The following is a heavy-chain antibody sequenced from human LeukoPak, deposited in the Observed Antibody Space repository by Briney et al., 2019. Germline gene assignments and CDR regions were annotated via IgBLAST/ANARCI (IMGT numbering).Heavy chain of an antibody. J-gene: IGHJ4*02. D-gene: IGHD5-18*01. Sequence: SVKVSCKASGGTFSSYAISWVRQAPGQGLEWMGGIIPIFGTANYAQKFQGRVTITADESTSTAYMELSSLRSEDAAVYYCARGGIQLWSFDYWGQGTLVTVSS. CDR2: IIPIFGTA. V-gene: IGHV1-69*13. CDR1: GGTFSSYA. CDR3: ARGGIQLWSFDY.